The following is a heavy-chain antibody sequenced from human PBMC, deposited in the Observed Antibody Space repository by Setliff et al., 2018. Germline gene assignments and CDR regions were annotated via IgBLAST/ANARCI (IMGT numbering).Heavy chain of an antibody. J-gene: IGHJ4*02. CDR1: SGSISYNNW. D-gene: IGHD3-3*01. V-gene: IGHV4-4*02. Sequence: PSETLSLTCAVSSGSISYNNWWTWVRQPPGKGLEWIGEIYHTESTNYNSSLKSRVTISLDKSKNQFSLELSSVTAADTAVYYCARDDTYDFWGGHGHLDSWGQGILVTVSS. CDR2: IYHTEST. CDR3: ARDDTYDFWGGHGHLDS.